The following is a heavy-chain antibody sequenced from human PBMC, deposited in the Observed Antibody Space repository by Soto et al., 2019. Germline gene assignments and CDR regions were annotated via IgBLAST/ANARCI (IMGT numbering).Heavy chain of an antibody. V-gene: IGHV3-21*06. CDR1: FSMYS. CDR3: TRDQGGSYDSWIDP. J-gene: IGHJ5*02. CDR2: ISSGSDFI. Sequence: PGGSLRLSCNFSFSMYSMDWVRQAPGKGLEWVASISSGSDFIKYADSVKGRFTILRDNTKNSVSLQMSSLRVEDTAMYYCTRDQGGSYDSWIDPSGRGTLVTVSS. D-gene: IGHD1-26*01.